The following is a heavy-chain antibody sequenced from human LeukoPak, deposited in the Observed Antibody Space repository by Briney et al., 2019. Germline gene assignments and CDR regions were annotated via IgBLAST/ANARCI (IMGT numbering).Heavy chain of an antibody. CDR2: IYYSGST. Sequence: PSETLSLTCTVSGGSISSSSYYWGWIRQPPGKGLEWIRSIYYSGSTYYNPSLKSRVTISVDTSKNQFSLKLSSVTAADTAVYYCASGRGYSYGYYWGQGTLVTVSS. D-gene: IGHD5-18*01. J-gene: IGHJ4*02. CDR1: GGSISSSSYY. CDR3: ASGRGYSYGYY. V-gene: IGHV4-39*01.